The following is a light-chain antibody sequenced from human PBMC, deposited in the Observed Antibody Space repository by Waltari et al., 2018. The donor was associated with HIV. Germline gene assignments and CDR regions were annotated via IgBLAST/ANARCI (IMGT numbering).Light chain of an antibody. CDR2: DVS. CDR3: CSYAGSYTV. V-gene: IGLV2-11*01. Sequence: QSALTQPASVSGSPGQSITISCTGTSSDVGSYNLVSWYQQHPGKAPKFMIYDVSKRPSGVPDRFSGSKSGNTASLTISGLQAEDEADYYCCSYAGSYTVFGGGTKLTVL. J-gene: IGLJ2*01. CDR1: SSDVGSYNL.